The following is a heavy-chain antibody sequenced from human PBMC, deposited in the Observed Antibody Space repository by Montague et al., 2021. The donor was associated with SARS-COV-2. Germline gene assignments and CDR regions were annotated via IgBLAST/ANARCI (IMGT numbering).Heavy chain of an antibody. D-gene: IGHD5-12*01. CDR3: ARHRRGGIVATIRETGG. J-gene: IGHJ4*02. CDR2: IYYSGST. Sequence: SETLSLTCTVSGGSISSSSYYWGWIRQPPGRGLEWIGSIYYSGSTYYNPSLKSRVTISVDTSKNQFSLKLSSVTAADTAVYYCARHRRGGIVATIRETGGRGQGTLVTVSS. V-gene: IGHV4-39*01. CDR1: GGSISSSSYY.